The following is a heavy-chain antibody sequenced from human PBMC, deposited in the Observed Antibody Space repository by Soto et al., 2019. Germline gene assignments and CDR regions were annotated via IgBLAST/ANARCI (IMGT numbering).Heavy chain of an antibody. Sequence: AASVKVSCKASGYTFTSYGISWVRQAPGQGLEWMGWISAYNGNTNYAQKLQGRVTMTTDTSTSTAYMELRSLRSDDTAVYYCARDTPSSYGSAHYYYYGMKVWAQGTTVTVCS. V-gene: IGHV1-18*01. D-gene: IGHD3-10*01. CDR2: ISAYNGNT. J-gene: IGHJ6*02. CDR1: GYTFTSYG. CDR3: ARDTPSSYGSAHYYYYGMKV.